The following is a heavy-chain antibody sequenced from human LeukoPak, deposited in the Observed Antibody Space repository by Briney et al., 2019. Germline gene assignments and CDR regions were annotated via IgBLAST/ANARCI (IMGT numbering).Heavy chain of an antibody. V-gene: IGHV3-74*01. Sequence: GGSLRLSCAASGFTFSIYWVHWVRQAPGKGLVWVSSINSDGSSTSYADSVKGRFTISRDNAKNTLYLQMNSLRAEDTAVYYCARAFLTTGPFDYWGQGTLVTVSS. J-gene: IGHJ4*02. CDR2: INSDGSST. CDR3: ARAFLTTGPFDY. D-gene: IGHD4-17*01. CDR1: GFTFSIYW.